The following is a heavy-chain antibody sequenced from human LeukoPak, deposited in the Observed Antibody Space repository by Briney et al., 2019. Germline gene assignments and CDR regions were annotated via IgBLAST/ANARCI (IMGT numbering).Heavy chain of an antibody. J-gene: IGHJ4*02. V-gene: IGHV3-23*01. CDR2: ISGSGGNT. D-gene: IGHD4-11*01. CDR1: GFTFSSYT. CDR3: AKGYSNYGEAFDY. Sequence: PGGSLRLSCAASGFTFSSYTMSWVRQAPGKGLEWVSAISGSGGNTYYADSVKGRFTISRDNSKNTLYLQMNSLRAEDTAVYYCAKGYSNYGEAFDYWGQGTLVTVSS.